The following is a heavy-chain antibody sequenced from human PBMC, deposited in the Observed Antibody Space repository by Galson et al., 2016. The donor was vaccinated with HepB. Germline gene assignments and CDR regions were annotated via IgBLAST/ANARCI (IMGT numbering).Heavy chain of an antibody. CDR3: TVAATYDFWSGYYMLDP. J-gene: IGHJ5*02. D-gene: IGHD3-3*01. CDR1: GFSFSHAW. Sequence: SLRLSCAASGFSFSHAWMHWVRQAPGKGLEWVGRIKSKTDGGTTDYAAPVEGRFAISRDDSKNTLYLQMNRLKTEDTGVYYRTVAATYDFWSGYYMLDPWGQGTLVTVSS. V-gene: IGHV3-15*07. CDR2: IKSKTDGGTT.